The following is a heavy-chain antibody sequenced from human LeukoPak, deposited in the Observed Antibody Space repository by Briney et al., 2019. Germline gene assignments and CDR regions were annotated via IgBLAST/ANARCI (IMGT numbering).Heavy chain of an antibody. D-gene: IGHD6-6*01. V-gene: IGHV4-59*08. CDR2: VYYTGST. CDR1: GGSISPYY. CDR3: ARHFAYSSSSYFDY. J-gene: IGHJ4*02. Sequence: SETLSLTCTVSGGSISPYYWSWTRQPPGKGLEWIGYVYYTGSTNYNPSLKSRVTMFEDKSKNQFSLRLYSVTVADTAVYYCARHFAYSSSSYFDYWGQGSLVTVSS.